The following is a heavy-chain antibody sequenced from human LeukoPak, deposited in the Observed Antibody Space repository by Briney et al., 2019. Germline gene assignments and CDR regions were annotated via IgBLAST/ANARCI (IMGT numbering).Heavy chain of an antibody. CDR3: ARVVQSTDSSGFYLPEYFQH. Sequence: SETLSLTCTVSGGSISSSSYYWSWIRQPPGKGLEWIGYIYYSGSTTYSPSLKSRVTISVDTSKNQFSLKLTSVTAADTAVYYCARVVQSTDSSGFYLPEYFQHWGQGTLVTVSS. D-gene: IGHD3-22*01. V-gene: IGHV4-61*05. CDR1: GGSISSSSYY. J-gene: IGHJ1*01. CDR2: IYYSGST.